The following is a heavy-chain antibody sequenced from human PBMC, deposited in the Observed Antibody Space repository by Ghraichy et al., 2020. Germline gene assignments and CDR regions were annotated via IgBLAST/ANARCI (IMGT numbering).Heavy chain of an antibody. V-gene: IGHV3-53*01. CDR3: ARDRRYCGNNCYLYYYYGMDL. D-gene: IGHD2-21*01. CDR1: GVSVSSNQ. Sequence: GGSLRLSCAASGVSVSSNQMAWVRQAPGKGLELVSILYSDGSGFYADTVRGRFTISRDESKNTLYLQMNSLRVEDTAVYYCARDRRYCGNNCYLYYYYGMDLWGRGTTVTVSS. J-gene: IGHJ6*02. CDR2: LYSDGSG.